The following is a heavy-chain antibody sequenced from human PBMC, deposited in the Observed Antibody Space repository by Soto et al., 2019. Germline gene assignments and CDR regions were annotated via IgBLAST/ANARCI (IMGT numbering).Heavy chain of an antibody. CDR3: ASRAVADHSPFAF. D-gene: IGHD6-19*01. J-gene: IGHJ4*02. V-gene: IGHV4-4*02. Sequence: QVQLPESGPGLVTPSGTISLTCAVSGGAISRSNWWSWVRLPPGKGLEWIGVTNHSGSTNYHPSLKSRVTISVAKCTPQFSPRLTSVTAAATAVYYCASRAVADHSPFAFWGKGILVTVAS. CDR1: GGAISRSNW. CDR2: TNHSGST.